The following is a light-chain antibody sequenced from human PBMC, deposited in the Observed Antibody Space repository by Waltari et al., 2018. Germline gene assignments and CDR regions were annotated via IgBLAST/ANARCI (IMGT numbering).Light chain of an antibody. CDR3: NSYTGSNTVV. J-gene: IGLJ2*01. CDR2: DVN. CDR1: SIDVETYDS. V-gene: IGLV2-14*03. Sequence: QSALTQPASVSGSPGQAITISCTGSSIDVETYDSVSWYQRHPGKVPKLIIYDVNIRPSGVPRRCSGSKAGNTASLTSSGLQAEDEAIYYCNSYTGSNTVVFGGGTKLTVL.